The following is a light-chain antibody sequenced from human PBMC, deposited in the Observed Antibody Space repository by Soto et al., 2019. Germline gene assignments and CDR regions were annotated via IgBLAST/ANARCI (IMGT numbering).Light chain of an antibody. CDR1: QSVSSY. CDR2: DAS. Sequence: EIVLTQSPATLSLSPGERAILSCRASQSVSSYLAWYQQKPGQAPRLLIYDASNRATGIPARFSGSGSGTDFTLTISSLEPEDFAVYYCQQRSNGGLTFGGGTKVEIK. CDR3: QQRSNGGLT. V-gene: IGKV3-11*01. J-gene: IGKJ4*01.